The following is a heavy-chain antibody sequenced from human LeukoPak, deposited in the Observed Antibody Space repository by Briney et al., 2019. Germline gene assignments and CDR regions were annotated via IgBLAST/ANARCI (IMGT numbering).Heavy chain of an antibody. V-gene: IGHV4-39*07. Sequence: SETLSLTCSVSGGSIRGSSYYWGWIRQPPGKGLKWIGSIYYSGSSYYNPSLKSRVTISVDTSKNQFSLKLTSVTAADTALYYCARDLYSSKTNDAFVIWGQGTMVTVSS. CDR3: ARDLYSSKTNDAFVI. CDR1: GGSIRGSSYY. CDR2: IYYSGSS. D-gene: IGHD6-13*01. J-gene: IGHJ3*02.